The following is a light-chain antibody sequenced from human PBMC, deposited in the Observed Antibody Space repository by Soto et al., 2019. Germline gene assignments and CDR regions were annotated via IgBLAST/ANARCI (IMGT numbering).Light chain of an antibody. CDR2: SAS. CDR1: QSIGDY. Sequence: DIQMTQSPSSLSASVGDRVAITCRASQSIGDYVNWYQQRPGMAPKLLIYSASILQHGAPSRFSGTGSGTDFTLTISSLQPEDFATYYCQQGYTTTRSFGGGTRVEIK. V-gene: IGKV1-39*01. J-gene: IGKJ4*01. CDR3: QQGYTTTRS.